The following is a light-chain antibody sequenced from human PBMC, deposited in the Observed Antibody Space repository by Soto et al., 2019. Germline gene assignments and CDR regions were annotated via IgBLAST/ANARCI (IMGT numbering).Light chain of an antibody. CDR2: EVN. Sequence: QSVLTQPASVSGSPGQSITISCTGSSSDVGRYNVVSWYQQYPGKAPKLMIYEVNKRPSGVSNRFSGSKSGNTASLTISGLQAEDEADYYCCSYAGSSTVVFGGGTKLTVL. CDR1: SSDVGRYNV. CDR3: CSYAGSSTVV. J-gene: IGLJ2*01. V-gene: IGLV2-23*02.